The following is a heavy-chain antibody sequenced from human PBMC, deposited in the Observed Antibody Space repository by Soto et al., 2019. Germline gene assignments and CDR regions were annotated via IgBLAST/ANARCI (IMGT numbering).Heavy chain of an antibody. D-gene: IGHD1-1*01. Sequence: GGSLRLSCAASGFTFSNYAISWVRQAPGKGLEWVSAISGSGGSTYYADSVKGRFTISRDNSKNTLYLLMISLGAEDTAVYYCAKSPNWNYYYYGLDVWGRGTTVTVSS. CDR3: AKSPNWNYYYYGLDV. CDR1: GFTFSNYA. CDR2: ISGSGGST. V-gene: IGHV3-23*01. J-gene: IGHJ6*02.